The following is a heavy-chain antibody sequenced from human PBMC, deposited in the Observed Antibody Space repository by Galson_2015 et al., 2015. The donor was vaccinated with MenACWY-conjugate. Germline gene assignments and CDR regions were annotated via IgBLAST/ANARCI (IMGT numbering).Heavy chain of an antibody. J-gene: IGHJ6*02. V-gene: IGHV3-23*01. D-gene: IGHD3-10*01. CDR2: IGGSDDNT. Sequence: SLRLSCGASGFTLSSSAMNWVRQAPGKGLEWVSTIGGSDDNTYYPDSVRGRFTISRDTSKSTLDLQMNSLRAEDTAVYYCVKGWFAMDVWGQGTTVTVSS. CDR3: VKGWFAMDV. CDR1: GFTLSSSA.